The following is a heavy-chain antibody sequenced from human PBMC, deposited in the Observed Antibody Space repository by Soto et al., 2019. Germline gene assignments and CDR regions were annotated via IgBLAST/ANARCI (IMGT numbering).Heavy chain of an antibody. CDR1: GGTFNTFA. V-gene: IGHV1-69*01. J-gene: IGHJ4*02. CDR3: ARAAKRYFDY. Sequence: QVQLVQSGAEVKKPGSSVKVSCKASGGTFNTFAISWVRQAPGQGLEWMGGIIPIFGPANYAEKFQGRVTITADESTSTAYLELTSLTSEDTAVYYCARAAKRYFDYWGQGTLVTVSS. CDR2: IIPIFGPA.